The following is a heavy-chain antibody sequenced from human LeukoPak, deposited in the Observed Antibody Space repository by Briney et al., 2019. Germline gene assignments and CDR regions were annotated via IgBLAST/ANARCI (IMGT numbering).Heavy chain of an antibody. CDR3: ANQSLQLMAGIGVDS. D-gene: IGHD1-1*01. V-gene: IGHV3-66*01. CDR2: FSTGGTT. CDR1: GFSVSNNY. Sequence: GGSLGLSCAASGFSVSNNYMNWVRQAPGKGLEWVSTFSTGGTTKSADSVKGRFTISRDNSKNALFLQMNSLRVEDTAVYYCANQSLQLMAGIGVDSWGQGTLVTVSS. J-gene: IGHJ5*01.